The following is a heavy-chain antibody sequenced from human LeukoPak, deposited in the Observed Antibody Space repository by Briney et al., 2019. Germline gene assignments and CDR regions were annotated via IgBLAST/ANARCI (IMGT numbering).Heavy chain of an antibody. J-gene: IGHJ6*02. Sequence: PSETLSLTCSVSDGSINSYYWNWIRRPPGKGLEWIGYIYYNGNTNYSPSLKSRVTMLVDTSKNLFSLKVSSVTAADTAVYYCARGRSNYYGMDVWGQGTTVTVSS. D-gene: IGHD1-26*01. CDR2: IYYNGNT. V-gene: IGHV4-59*01. CDR3: ARGRSNYYGMDV. CDR1: DGSINSYY.